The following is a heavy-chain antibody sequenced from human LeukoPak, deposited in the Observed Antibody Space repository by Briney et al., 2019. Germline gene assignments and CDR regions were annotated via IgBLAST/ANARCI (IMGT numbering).Heavy chain of an antibody. CDR2: IYTSGST. D-gene: IGHD3-10*01. V-gene: IGHV4-4*09. CDR3: ASAHYGSGSYYFDY. J-gene: IGHJ4*02. CDR1: GGSISSYY. Sequence: SETLSLTCTVSGGSISSYYWSWIRQPPGKGLEWIGYIYTSGSTNYNPSLKSRVTISVDTSKNQFSLKLSSVTAADTAVYYCASAHYGSGSYYFDYWGQGTLVTVSS.